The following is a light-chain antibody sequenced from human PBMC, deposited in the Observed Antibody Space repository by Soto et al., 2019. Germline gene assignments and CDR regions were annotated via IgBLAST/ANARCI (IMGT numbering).Light chain of an antibody. CDR3: QNYDSVPYT. CDR2: AAS. Sequence: EIRLTQSPSSLSASVGDRATIACRASHDINNFLAWFQQKPGKVPELLMYAASSLKSGVPSRFSGSGSGTDLTLTIDGLQPEDFGTYYCQNYDSVPYTFGQGTKLEIK. V-gene: IGKV1-27*01. CDR1: HDINNF. J-gene: IGKJ2*01.